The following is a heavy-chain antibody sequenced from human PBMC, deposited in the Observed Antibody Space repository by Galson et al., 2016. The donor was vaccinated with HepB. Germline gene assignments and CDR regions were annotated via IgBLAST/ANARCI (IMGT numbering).Heavy chain of an antibody. CDR3: ARRRNSYGYFDY. J-gene: IGHJ4*02. V-gene: IGHV3-11*04. Sequence: SLRLSCAASGFTFSDYYMSWIRQAPGKGLEWVSYITSSGSTIYYADSVQGRFTISRDNANNSLYLQVNSLRAEDTAVYYCARRRNSYGYFDYWGQGTLVTVSS. D-gene: IGHD5-18*01. CDR2: ITSSGSTI. CDR1: GFTFSDYY.